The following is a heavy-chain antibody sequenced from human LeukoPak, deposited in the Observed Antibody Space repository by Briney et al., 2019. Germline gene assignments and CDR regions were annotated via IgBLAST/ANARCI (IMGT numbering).Heavy chain of an antibody. Sequence: SETLSLTCSVSGGSISRYYCSWIRQPPGKGLEWIGYIYYSGSTNYNPSLKSRVTMSVDTSKNQFSLKLTSVTAADTAVYYCARLRPVAGYDAFDIWGHGTMVTVSS. CDR3: ARLRPVAGYDAFDI. CDR1: GGSISRYY. V-gene: IGHV4-59*08. CDR2: IYYSGST. D-gene: IGHD6-19*01. J-gene: IGHJ3*02.